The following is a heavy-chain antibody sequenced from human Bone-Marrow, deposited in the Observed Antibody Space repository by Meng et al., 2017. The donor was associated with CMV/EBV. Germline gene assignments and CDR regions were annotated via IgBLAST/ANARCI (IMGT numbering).Heavy chain of an antibody. D-gene: IGHD2-15*01. CDR2: IYHSGST. CDR3: ARAVRRYCSGGSCYLSYYYGMDV. J-gene: IGHJ6*02. CDR1: GGSISSSNW. V-gene: IGHV4-4*02. Sequence: SETLSLTCAVSGGSISSSNWWSWVRQPPGKGLEWIGEIYHSGSTNYNPSLKSRVTISVDTSKNQFSLKLSSVTAADTAVYYCARAVRRYCSGGSCYLSYYYGMDVWGQGTTVTVSS.